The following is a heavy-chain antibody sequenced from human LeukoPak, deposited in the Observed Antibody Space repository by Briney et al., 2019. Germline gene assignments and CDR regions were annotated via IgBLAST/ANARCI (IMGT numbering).Heavy chain of an antibody. CDR1: GDSISGCY. J-gene: IGHJ4*02. Sequence: SETLSLTCTVSGDSISGCYWSWIRQPPGKGLEWIGYICYSGGTNYNPSLKSRVTISVDTSKNKFSLKLSSVTAADTAVYYCARAGRYSAYEDYWGQGTLVTVSS. CDR3: ARAGRYSAYEDY. V-gene: IGHV4-59*01. CDR2: ICYSGGT. D-gene: IGHD5-12*01.